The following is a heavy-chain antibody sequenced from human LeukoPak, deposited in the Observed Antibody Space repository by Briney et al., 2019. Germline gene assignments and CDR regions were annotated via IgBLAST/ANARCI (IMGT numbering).Heavy chain of an antibody. CDR3: ARVGGNLGFDY. Sequence: SETLSLTCTVSGGSISSYYWSWVRQPPGKGLEWIGYIYYSGSTNYNPSLKSRVTISVDTSKNQFSLKLSSVTAADTAVYYCARVGGNLGFDYWGQGTLVTVSS. J-gene: IGHJ4*02. CDR2: IYYSGST. D-gene: IGHD4-23*01. V-gene: IGHV4-59*01. CDR1: GGSISSYY.